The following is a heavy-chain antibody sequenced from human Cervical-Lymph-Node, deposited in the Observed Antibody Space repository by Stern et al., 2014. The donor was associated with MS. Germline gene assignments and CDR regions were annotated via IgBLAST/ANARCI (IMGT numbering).Heavy chain of an antibody. CDR2: IECRGRT. J-gene: IGHJ4*02. V-gene: IGHV4-31*03. CDR1: GGPIRSGGYY. Sequence: QVQLQESGPGLVKPSQPLSLTCTVSGGPIRSGGYYWRWIRPHPGKGLEWIGYIECRGRTCDNPSVKSRVAISVDTSKNQLSLKLSSVTAADTAVYYCARGAYCGGDCSSHFDYWGQGTLVTVSS. CDR3: ARGAYCGGDCSSHFDY. D-gene: IGHD2-21*02.